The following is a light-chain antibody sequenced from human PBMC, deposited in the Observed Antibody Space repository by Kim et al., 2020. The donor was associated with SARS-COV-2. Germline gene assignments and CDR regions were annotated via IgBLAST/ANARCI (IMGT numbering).Light chain of an antibody. CDR2: SAS. V-gene: IGKV3-20*01. J-gene: IGKJ1*01. CDR3: QHYGSSSGT. CDR1: KSITGNY. Sequence: SPGDAATPTSRASKSITGNYLAWYQQKGGQAPRRLIHSASSMATGIPDRISGSGSGTDFTLTISRLEPEDFAVYYCQHYGSSSGTFGPGTKVDIK.